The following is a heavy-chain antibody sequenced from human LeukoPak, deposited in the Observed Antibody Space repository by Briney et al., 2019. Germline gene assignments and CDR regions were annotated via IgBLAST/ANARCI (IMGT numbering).Heavy chain of an antibody. CDR1: GFTFSSYA. J-gene: IGHJ5*02. CDR3: ARTGQFDP. D-gene: IGHD1-14*01. Sequence: GGSLRLSCAASGFTFSSYAMSWVRQAPGKRLEWVSTIGVATGTTYYGDSVKGRFTISRHNSKNTLFLQMNSLRAEDTALYYCARTGQFDPWGQGTLVTVSS. CDR2: IGVATGTT. V-gene: IGHV3-23*01.